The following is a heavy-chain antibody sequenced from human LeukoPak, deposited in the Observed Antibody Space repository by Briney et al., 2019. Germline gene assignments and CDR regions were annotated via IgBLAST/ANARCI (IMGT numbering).Heavy chain of an antibody. J-gene: IGHJ5*02. CDR1: GYTFTSYG. CDR3: ARQYSSSWYYWFDP. CDR2: ISAYNGNT. Sequence: GASVKVSCKASGYTFTSYGISWVRQAPGQGLEWMGWISAYNGNTNYAQKLQGRVTMTTDTSTSTAYMELRSLRSDDTAVYYCARQYSSSWYYWFDPWGQGTLVTVSS. V-gene: IGHV1-18*01. D-gene: IGHD6-13*01.